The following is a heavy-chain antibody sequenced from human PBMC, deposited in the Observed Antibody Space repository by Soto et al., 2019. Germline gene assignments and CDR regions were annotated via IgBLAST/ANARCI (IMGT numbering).Heavy chain of an antibody. CDR2: IYPGDSDT. CDR1: GYTFTDYW. Sequence: PGESLKISCKGSGYTFTDYWIGWVRQLPGKGLEWMGIIYPGDSDTRYSPSFQSHVTITVDKSTSTAYLQLNTLKASDTAMYYCARHISNSRYYYYAMDVWGQGTTFSVSS. V-gene: IGHV5-51*01. CDR3: ARHISNSRYYYYAMDV. D-gene: IGHD4-4*01. J-gene: IGHJ6*02.